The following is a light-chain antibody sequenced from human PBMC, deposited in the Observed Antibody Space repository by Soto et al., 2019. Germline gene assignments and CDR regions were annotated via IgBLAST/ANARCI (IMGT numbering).Light chain of an antibody. Sequence: QSALTQPPSVSGSPGQSVTISCTGTSSDVGGYDRVSWYQQPPGTAPKLLIYDVTNRPSGVPDRFSGSKSGTTASLTISGLQAEDEGDYYCSSFTRSNTRVFGGGTKLTVL. V-gene: IGLV2-18*02. CDR2: DVT. CDR1: SSDVGGYDR. CDR3: SSFTRSNTRV. J-gene: IGLJ3*02.